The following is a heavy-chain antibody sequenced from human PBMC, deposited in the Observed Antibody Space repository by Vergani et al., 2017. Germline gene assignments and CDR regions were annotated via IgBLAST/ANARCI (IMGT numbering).Heavy chain of an antibody. J-gene: IGHJ4*02. D-gene: IGHD6-19*01. V-gene: IGHV3-30-3*01. CDR3: VRDRGLCAGGRYYTEAWDY. CDR2: ISFDGTNE. Sequence: VQLVESGGGVVQPGTSLRLSCVVSGFALNRHSMYWVRQAPGKGLEWVVGISFDGTNEYYPDLVKGRFTISRDIAKNTLYLQVGSLRLEDTGVYHCVRDRGLCAGGRYYTEAWDYWGQGTPVTVSS. CDR1: GFALNRHS.